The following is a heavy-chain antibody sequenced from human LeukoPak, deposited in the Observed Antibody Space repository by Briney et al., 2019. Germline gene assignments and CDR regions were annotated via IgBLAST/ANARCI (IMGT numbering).Heavy chain of an antibody. D-gene: IGHD4-11*01. Sequence: SVKVSCKASGGTFSSYAISWVRQAPGQGLEWMGGIIPIFGTANYAQKFQGRVTITADESTSTAYMELSSLRSEDTAVYYCAREGIVTAYSNCLDYWGQGTLVTVSS. J-gene: IGHJ4*02. CDR1: GGTFSSYA. CDR2: IIPIFGTA. V-gene: IGHV1-69*13. CDR3: AREGIVTAYSNCLDY.